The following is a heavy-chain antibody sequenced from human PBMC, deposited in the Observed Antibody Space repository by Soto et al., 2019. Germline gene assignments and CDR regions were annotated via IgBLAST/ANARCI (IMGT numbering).Heavy chain of an antibody. Sequence: SGTLSLTCTVSGGSISSGGYYWSWIRQHPGKGLEWIGYIYYSGSTYYNPSLKSRVTISVDTSKNQFSLKLSSVTAADTAVYYCARHDGARATYYFGYWGQGTLVTVSS. D-gene: IGHD2-8*01. CDR1: GGSISSGGYY. V-gene: IGHV4-31*03. CDR3: ARHDGARATYYFGY. J-gene: IGHJ4*02. CDR2: IYYSGST.